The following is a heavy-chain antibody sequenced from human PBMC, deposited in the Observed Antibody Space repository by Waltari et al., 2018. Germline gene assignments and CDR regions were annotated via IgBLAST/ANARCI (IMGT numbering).Heavy chain of an antibody. CDR3: ARVTFGAFDI. J-gene: IGHJ3*02. D-gene: IGHD3-16*01. CDR2: IYYSGST. V-gene: IGHV4-59*11. CDR1: GVSISSHY. Sequence: QVQLQESGPGLVKPSETLSLTCTVSGVSISSHYWSWIRQPPGKGLEWIGYIYYSGSTNYNPSLKSRVTISVDTSKNQFSLKLSSVTAADTAVYYCARVTFGAFDIWGQGTMVTVSS.